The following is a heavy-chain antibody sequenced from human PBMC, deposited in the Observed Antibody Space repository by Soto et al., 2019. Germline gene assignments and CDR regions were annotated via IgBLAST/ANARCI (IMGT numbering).Heavy chain of an antibody. CDR2: IIPILGIA. V-gene: IGHV1-69*08. CDR1: GGTFSSYT. Sequence: QVQLVQSGAEVKKPGSSVKVSCKASGGTFSSYTISWVRQAPGQGLEWMGRIIPILGIANYAQKFQGRVTITADKSTSTAYMELSSLRSEDTAVYYCARDRSQDYGDYGEYFQHWGQGTLVTVSS. CDR3: ARDRSQDYGDYGEYFQH. D-gene: IGHD4-17*01. J-gene: IGHJ1*01.